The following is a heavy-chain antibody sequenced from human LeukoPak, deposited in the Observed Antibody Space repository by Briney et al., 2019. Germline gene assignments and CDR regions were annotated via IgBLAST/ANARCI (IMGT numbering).Heavy chain of an antibody. V-gene: IGHV1-18*01. CDR3: TRDALVFEVGTTSGVFDF. J-gene: IGHJ4*02. D-gene: IGHD1-26*01. Sequence: ASVKVSCKASGYTFSSYGISWVRQAPGQGLEWMGWISGYSRNTYYGQKIQGRMSLTTDASMNTAYMELKRLRSDDTAIYYCTRDALVFEVGTTSGVFDFWGQGALVTVSS. CDR2: ISGYSRNT. CDR1: GYTFSSYG.